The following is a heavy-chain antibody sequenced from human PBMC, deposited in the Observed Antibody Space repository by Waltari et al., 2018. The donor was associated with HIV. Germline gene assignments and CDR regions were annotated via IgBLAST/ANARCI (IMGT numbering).Heavy chain of an antibody. D-gene: IGHD3-22*01. J-gene: IGHJ4*02. Sequence: QVQLVQSGAEVKKPGSSVKVSCKASGGTFSSYAISWVRKAPGQGLEWMGRISPILGIANYAQKFQGRVKITADKSTSTAYMELSSLRSEDTAVYYCARLPDYDSSGKGDDYWGQGTLVTVSS. CDR1: GGTFSSYA. V-gene: IGHV1-69*04. CDR3: ARLPDYDSSGKGDDY. CDR2: ISPILGIA.